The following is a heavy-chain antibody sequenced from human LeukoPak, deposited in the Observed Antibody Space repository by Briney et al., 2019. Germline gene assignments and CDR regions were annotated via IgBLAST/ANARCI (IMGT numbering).Heavy chain of an antibody. Sequence: SVKVSCKASGGTFSSYAISWVRQAPGQGLEWMGRIIPILGIANYAQKFQGRVTITADKSTSTAYMELSSLRSEDTAVYYCARGLYYGDDAFDYWGQGTLVTVSS. D-gene: IGHD4-17*01. J-gene: IGHJ4*02. CDR2: IIPILGIA. CDR1: GGTFSSYA. V-gene: IGHV1-69*04. CDR3: ARGLYYGDDAFDY.